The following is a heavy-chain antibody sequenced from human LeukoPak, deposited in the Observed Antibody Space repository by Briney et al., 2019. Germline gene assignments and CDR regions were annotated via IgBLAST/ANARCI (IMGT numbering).Heavy chain of an antibody. CDR1: GYTFTGYY. V-gene: IGHV1-2*06. CDR2: INPNSGGT. CDR3: ARDRGGGVIIDY. D-gene: IGHD3-16*02. Sequence: ASVRVSCKASGYTFTGYYMHWVRQAPGQGLEWMGRINPNSGGTNYAQKFQGRVTMTRDTSISTAYMELSRLRSDDTAVYYCARDRGGGVIIDYWGQGTLVTVSS. J-gene: IGHJ4*02.